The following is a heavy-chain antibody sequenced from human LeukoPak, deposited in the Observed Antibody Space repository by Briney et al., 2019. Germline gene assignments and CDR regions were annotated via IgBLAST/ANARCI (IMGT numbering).Heavy chain of an antibody. CDR2: MNQDGSTK. D-gene: IGHD1-26*01. J-gene: IGHJ4*02. Sequence: GGSLRLSCAASGFTFSSYWMSWVRQAPGKGLEWVANMNQDGSTKHYVDSVKGRFTISRDNAKNSLYLQMNSLRAEDTAIYYCARDQTGSLDYWGQGTLVTVSS. CDR3: ARDQTGSLDY. V-gene: IGHV3-7*01. CDR1: GFTFSSYW.